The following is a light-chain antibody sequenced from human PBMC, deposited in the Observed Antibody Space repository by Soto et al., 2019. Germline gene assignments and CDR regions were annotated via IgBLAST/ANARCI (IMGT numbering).Light chain of an antibody. CDR1: QDIRND. J-gene: IGKJ5*01. CDR3: LQAYNFPPT. Sequence: AIQVSQSTSSLSASVGDRVTITCRASQDIRNDLGWYQQKPGKAPKLLVSATSRLQSGVPSRFSGSGSGTDFTLTISSLQPEDFTTYYCLQAYNFPPTFGQGTRLEI. V-gene: IGKV1-6*01. CDR2: ATS.